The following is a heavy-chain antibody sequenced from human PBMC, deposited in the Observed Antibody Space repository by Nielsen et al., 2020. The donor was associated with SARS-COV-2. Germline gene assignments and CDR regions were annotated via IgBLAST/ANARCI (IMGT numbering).Heavy chain of an antibody. J-gene: IGHJ4*02. V-gene: IGHV3-23*01. CDR1: GFTFSNFA. D-gene: IGHD3-22*01. CDR2: IGVSGGGT. Sequence: GESLKISCAASGFTFSNFAMNWVRQAPGKGLEWVSTIGVSGGGTYYADSLKGRFTISRDNSKNTLYLQMNSLRAEDTAVYYCARSDPNYDSSGYYGLWGQGTLVTVSS. CDR3: ARSDPNYDSSGYYGL.